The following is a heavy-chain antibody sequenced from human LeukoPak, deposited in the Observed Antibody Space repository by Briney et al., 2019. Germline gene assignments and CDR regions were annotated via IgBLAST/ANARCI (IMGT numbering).Heavy chain of an antibody. Sequence: SETLSLTCAVYGGSFSGYYWSWIRQPPGKGLEWIGEINHSGSTNYNPSLKSRVTISVDTSKNQFSLKLSSVTAADTAVYYCARGYSGSYGRFDYWGQGTLVTVSS. V-gene: IGHV4-34*01. J-gene: IGHJ4*02. CDR2: INHSGST. CDR1: GGSFSGYY. D-gene: IGHD1-26*01. CDR3: ARGYSGSYGRFDY.